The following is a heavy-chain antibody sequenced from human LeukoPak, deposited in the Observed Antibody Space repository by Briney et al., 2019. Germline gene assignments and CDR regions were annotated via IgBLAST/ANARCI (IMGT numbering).Heavy chain of an antibody. J-gene: IGHJ6*02. Sequence: KTSETLSLTCAVYGGSFSGYYWSWIRQPPGKGPEWIGEINHSGSTNYNPSLKSRVTISVDTSKNQFSLKLSSVTAADTAVYYCARGVTIFGVVTYGMDVWGQGTTVTVSS. CDR2: INHSGST. CDR3: ARGVTIFGVVTYGMDV. CDR1: GGSFSGYY. D-gene: IGHD3-3*01. V-gene: IGHV4-34*01.